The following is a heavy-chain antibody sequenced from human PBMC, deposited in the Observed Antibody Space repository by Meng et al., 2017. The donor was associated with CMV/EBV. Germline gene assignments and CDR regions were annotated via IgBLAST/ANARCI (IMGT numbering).Heavy chain of an antibody. V-gene: IGHV3-30-3*01. CDR3: ARDDYGMDV. CDR2: ISYAGTNK. Sequence: GESLKISCAASGFLFNTYSIHWVRQVPGKGLEWVAVISYAGTNKHYAGSVKGRFTISRDNSKNTLYLEMKSLRLEDTAVYYCARDDYGMDVWGQGTTVTVSS. J-gene: IGHJ6*02. CDR1: GFLFNTYS.